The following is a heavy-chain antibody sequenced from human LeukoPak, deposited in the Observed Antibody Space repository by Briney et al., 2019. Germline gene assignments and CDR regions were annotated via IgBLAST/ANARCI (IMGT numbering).Heavy chain of an antibody. CDR3: ARGLIRYFDSYPYNWFDP. D-gene: IGHD3-9*01. CDR2: IYTSGST. J-gene: IGHJ5*02. Sequence: SETLSLTCTVSGGSISSYYWSWIRQPAGKGLEWSGRIYTSGSTNYNPSLKSRVTMSVDTSKNQFSLKLSSVTAADTAVYYCARGLIRYFDSYPYNWFDPWGQGTLVTVSS. V-gene: IGHV4-4*07. CDR1: GGSISSYY.